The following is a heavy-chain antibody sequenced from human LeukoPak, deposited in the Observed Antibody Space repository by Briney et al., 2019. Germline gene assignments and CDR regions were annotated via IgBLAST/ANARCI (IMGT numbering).Heavy chain of an antibody. D-gene: IGHD4-17*01. V-gene: IGHV3-23*01. J-gene: IGHJ4*02. CDR1: GFTFRSYA. CDR2: ISGSGGST. Sequence: GGSPRLSCAASGFTFRSYAMRWVREAPGRGVERVSAISGSGGSTSYANSVKGRFTISRDNSKNTLYLQMNSLRAEDTAVYYCAKNNGDFYFDYWGQGTLVTVSS. CDR3: AKNNGDFYFDY.